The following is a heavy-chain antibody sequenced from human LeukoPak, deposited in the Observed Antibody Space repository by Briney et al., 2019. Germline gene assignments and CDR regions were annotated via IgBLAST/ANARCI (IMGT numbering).Heavy chain of an antibody. CDR1: GFTFSNYA. D-gene: IGHD3-10*01. CDR3: ASSRGGINQFDY. CDR2: ISASGGST. J-gene: IGHJ4*02. Sequence: GGSLRLSCLTSGFTFSNYAMNWVRQAPGKGLEWVSGISASGGSTYYAASVKGRFTIPRDASTSTLHLQMSNLRAEDTAVYYCASSRGGINQFDYWGQGNLVTVSS. V-gene: IGHV3-23*01.